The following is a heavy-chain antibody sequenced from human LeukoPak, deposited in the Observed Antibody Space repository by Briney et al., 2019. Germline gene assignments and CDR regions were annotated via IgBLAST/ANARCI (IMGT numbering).Heavy chain of an antibody. V-gene: IGHV4-59*01. CDR2: IYYSGSI. Sequence: SETLSLTCTVSSGSISSYYWSWIRQPPGKGLEWIGYIYYSGSINYNPSLKSRVTISVDTSKNQFSLKLSSVTAADTAVYYCARDSRQQLVLEYWGQGTLVTVSS. CDR1: SGSISSYY. CDR3: ARDSRQQLVLEY. D-gene: IGHD6-13*01. J-gene: IGHJ4*02.